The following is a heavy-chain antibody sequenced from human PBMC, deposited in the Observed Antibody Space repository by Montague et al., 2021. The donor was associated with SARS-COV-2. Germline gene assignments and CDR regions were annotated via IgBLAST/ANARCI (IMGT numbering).Heavy chain of an antibody. CDR1: GGSINTYY. Sequence: SETLSLTCTVSGGSINTYYWSWIRQPPGKGLEWIGYIYYSGSTNYNPSLKSRVTISVDTSKNQFSLKLSSVTAADTAVYYCARVTTKRTRYGSGSYRGFDASDIWGQGTVVTVSS. CDR3: ARVTTKRTRYGSGSYRGFDASDI. CDR2: IYYSGST. J-gene: IGHJ3*02. D-gene: IGHD3-10*01. V-gene: IGHV4-59*08.